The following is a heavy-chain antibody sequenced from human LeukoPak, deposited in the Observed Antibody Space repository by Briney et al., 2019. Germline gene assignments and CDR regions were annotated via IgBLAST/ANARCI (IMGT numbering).Heavy chain of an antibody. CDR3: ARDLGQYYDTSDNWFDP. D-gene: IGHD3-22*01. Sequence: GGSLRLSCAASGFTFSNYWMHWVRQAPGKGLVWVSRINSDGINTSYADSVKGRITISRDNAKNTLNLQMNSLRAEDTAVYYCARDLGQYYDTSDNWFDPWGQGTLVTVSS. V-gene: IGHV3-74*01. CDR1: GFTFSNYW. J-gene: IGHJ5*02. CDR2: INSDGINT.